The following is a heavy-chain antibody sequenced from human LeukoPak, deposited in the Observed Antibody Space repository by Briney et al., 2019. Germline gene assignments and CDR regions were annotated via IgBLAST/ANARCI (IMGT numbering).Heavy chain of an antibody. V-gene: IGHV3-21*01. CDR1: GFTFNTYN. CDR3: ARDDGSGYYFDI. Sequence: PGGSLRLSCAASGFTFNTYNMNWVRQAPGQGLEWVSSITSSSSYIYYADSVKGRFTISRDNAKNSLYLQMNSLRAEDTAVYYCARDDGSGYYFDIWGQGTMVTVSS. CDR2: ITSSSSYI. D-gene: IGHD3-3*01. J-gene: IGHJ3*02.